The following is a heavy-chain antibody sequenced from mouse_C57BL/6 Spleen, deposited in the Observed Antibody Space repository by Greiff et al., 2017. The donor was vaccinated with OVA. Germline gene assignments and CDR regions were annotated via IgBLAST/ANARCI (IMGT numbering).Heavy chain of an antibody. CDR3: ARPDLLVGYYAMDY. J-gene: IGHJ4*01. CDR1: GYTFTSYW. Sequence: QVQLQQPEAELVKPGASVKMSCKASGYTFTSYWITWVKQRPGQGLEWIGDIYPGSGSTNYNEKFKSKATLTVDTSSSTAYMQLSSLTSEDSAVYYCARPDLLVGYYAMDYWGQGTSVTVSS. CDR2: IYPGSGST. V-gene: IGHV1-55*01. D-gene: IGHD2-1*01.